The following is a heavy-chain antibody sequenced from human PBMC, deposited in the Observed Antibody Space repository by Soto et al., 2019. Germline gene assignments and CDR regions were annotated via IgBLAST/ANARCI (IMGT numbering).Heavy chain of an antibody. CDR1: GADINTYS. J-gene: IGHJ6*02. Sequence: TSETLSLTCSVSGADINTYSWTWIRQPAGKGLEWIGRIYTSASINYNPSLKGRVTLSVDTSTNQVSLRLASVTAADTAIYYCARDREAGYNFYYGMDVWGQGTTVTVSS. CDR3: ARDREAGYNFYYGMDV. V-gene: IGHV4-4*07. CDR2: IYTSASI. D-gene: IGHD6-19*01.